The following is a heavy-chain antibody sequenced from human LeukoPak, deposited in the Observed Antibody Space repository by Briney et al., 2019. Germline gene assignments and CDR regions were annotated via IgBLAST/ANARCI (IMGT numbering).Heavy chain of an antibody. V-gene: IGHV3-21*01. Sequence: GGSLRLSCAASGFTFSSYSMKWVPQAPGKGLEWVSSISSSSSYIYYADSVKGRFTISRDNAKNSLYLQMNSLRGEDTAVYYWARAPFFYGDSYLDYWGQGTLVTVSS. J-gene: IGHJ4*02. CDR2: ISSSSSYI. CDR3: ARAPFFYGDSYLDY. D-gene: IGHD4-17*01. CDR1: GFTFSSYS.